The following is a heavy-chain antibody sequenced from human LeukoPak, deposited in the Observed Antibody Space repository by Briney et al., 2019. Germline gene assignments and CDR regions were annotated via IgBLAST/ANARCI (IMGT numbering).Heavy chain of an antibody. CDR3: ARDSSGWRSDFDY. CDR1: GYTFSDHYVPHY. Sequence: GASVKVSCKASGYTFSDHYVPHYMHWVRQAPGQGLEWMGWINPNTGGTNYAQNFQGRGTMTRDTSLSTVYMELSRLRSDDTAVYYCARDSSGWRSDFDYWGQGTLVTVSS. J-gene: IGHJ4*02. CDR2: INPNTGGT. V-gene: IGHV1-2*02. D-gene: IGHD6-19*01.